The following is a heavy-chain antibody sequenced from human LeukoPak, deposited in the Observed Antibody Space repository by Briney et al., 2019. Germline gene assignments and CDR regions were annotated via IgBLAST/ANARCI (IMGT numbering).Heavy chain of an antibody. V-gene: IGHV3-72*01. Sequence: PGGSLRLSCATSGFTFSEHYMDWVRQAPGKGLEWVGRTRNRVNSYTTEYAASVKGRFTISRDDSKNSLYLQMNSLKTEDTAVYYCVRTYHYVSGSQRLYYGMGVWGLGTTVTVSS. CDR2: TRNRVNSYTT. J-gene: IGHJ6*02. D-gene: IGHD3-10*01. CDR3: VRTYHYVSGSQRLYYGMGV. CDR1: GFTFSEHY.